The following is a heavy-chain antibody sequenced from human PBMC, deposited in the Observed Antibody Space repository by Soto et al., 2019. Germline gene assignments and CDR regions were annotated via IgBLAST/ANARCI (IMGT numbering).Heavy chain of an antibody. V-gene: IGHV3-11*01. CDR1: GFTFSDYY. CDR3: ARDIGYYDSDGYFDY. Sequence: GGSLRLSCAASGFTFSDYYMSWIRQAPGKGLEWVSYISSSGSIIYYADSVKGRFTISRDNAKNSLYLQMNSLRAEDTAVYYCARDIGYYDSDGYFDYWGQGTLVTVSS. D-gene: IGHD3-22*01. CDR2: ISSSGSII. J-gene: IGHJ4*02.